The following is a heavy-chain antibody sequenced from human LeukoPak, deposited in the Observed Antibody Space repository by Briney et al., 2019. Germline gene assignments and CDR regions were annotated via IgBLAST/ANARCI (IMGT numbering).Heavy chain of an antibody. CDR2: IIPIFGTA. CDR1: GGTFSSYA. Sequence: SVKVSYKASGGTFSSYAISWVRQAPGQGLEWMGGIIPIFGTANYAQKFQGRVTITADESTSTAYMELSSLRSEDTAVYYCARGSVWFGELSYYYYYGMDVWGQGTTVTVSS. D-gene: IGHD3-10*01. J-gene: IGHJ6*02. V-gene: IGHV1-69*13. CDR3: ARGSVWFGELSYYYYYGMDV.